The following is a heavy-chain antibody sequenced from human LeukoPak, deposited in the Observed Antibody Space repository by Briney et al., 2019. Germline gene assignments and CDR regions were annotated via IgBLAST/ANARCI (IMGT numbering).Heavy chain of an antibody. J-gene: IGHJ4*02. CDR1: GFTFSSYS. CDR2: ISSSSSYI. CDR3: ARLTGTSDY. Sequence: GGSLRLSCAASGFTFSSYSMNCVRQAPGKGLEWVSSISSSSSYIYYADSVRGRFTISRDNAKNSLYLQMNSLRAEDTAVYYCARLTGTSDYWGQGTLVTVSS. V-gene: IGHV3-21*01. D-gene: IGHD7-27*01.